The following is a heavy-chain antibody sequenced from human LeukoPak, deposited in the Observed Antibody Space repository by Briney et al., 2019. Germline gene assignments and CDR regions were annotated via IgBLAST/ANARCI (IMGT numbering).Heavy chain of an antibody. V-gene: IGHV3-21*01. CDR3: ASWDRYYSSTSCLNWFDP. Sequence: GGSLRLSCAASGFTFSSYSMNWVRQAPGKGLEWVSSISSSSSYIYYADSVKGRFTISRDNAKNSLYLQMNSLRAEDTAVYYCASWDRYYSSTSCLNWFDPWGQGTLVTVSS. CDR2: ISSSSSYI. D-gene: IGHD2-2*01. CDR1: GFTFSSYS. J-gene: IGHJ5*02.